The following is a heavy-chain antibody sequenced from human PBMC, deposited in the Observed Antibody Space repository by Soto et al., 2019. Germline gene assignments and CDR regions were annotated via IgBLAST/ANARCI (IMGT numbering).Heavy chain of an antibody. CDR1: GFTFSSYG. CDR3: AKAGWGAAAGWFDP. Sequence: QVQLVESGGGVVQPGRSLRLSCAASGFTFSSYGMHWVRQAPGKGLEWVAVISYDGSNKYYADSVKGRFTISRDNSKNTLYLQMNSLRAEDTAVHYCAKAGWGAAAGWFDPWGQGTLVTVSS. J-gene: IGHJ5*02. V-gene: IGHV3-30*18. CDR2: ISYDGSNK. D-gene: IGHD6-13*01.